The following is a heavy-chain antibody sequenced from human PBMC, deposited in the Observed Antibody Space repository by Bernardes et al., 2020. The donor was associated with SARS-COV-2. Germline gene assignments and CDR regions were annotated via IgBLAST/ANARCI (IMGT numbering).Heavy chain of an antibody. CDR2: ISATGGAT. CDR1: GFTFSSYA. V-gene: IGHV3-23*01. D-gene: IGHD3-9*01. J-gene: IGHJ6*02. Sequence: GGSLRLSCAASGFTFSSYAMHWVRQAPGKGLECVSSISATGGATSYADSVKGRFTLSRDNSKNTLYLQMGRLRAEDTAVYHCTKSAFPYYDLLTALNVWGQGTTVTVSS. CDR3: TKSAFPYYDLLTALNV.